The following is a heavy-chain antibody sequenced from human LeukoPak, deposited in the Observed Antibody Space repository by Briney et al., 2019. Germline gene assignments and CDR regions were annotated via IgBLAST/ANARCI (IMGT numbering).Heavy chain of an antibody. V-gene: IGHV4-59*01. CDR1: GGSISSYY. D-gene: IGHD6-13*01. Sequence: SETLSLTCTVSGGSISSYYWSWIRQPPGKGLEWIGYIYYSGSTYYNPSLKSRVTISVDTSKNQFSLKLSSVTAADTAVYYCARDSSSQSGMDVWGQGTTVTVSS. CDR3: ARDSSSQSGMDV. CDR2: IYYSGST. J-gene: IGHJ6*02.